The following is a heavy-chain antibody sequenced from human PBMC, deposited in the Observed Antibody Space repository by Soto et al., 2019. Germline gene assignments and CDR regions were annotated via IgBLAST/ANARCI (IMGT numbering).Heavy chain of an antibody. CDR3: VRDLGIGGFADY. J-gene: IGHJ4*02. CDR1: GFTFSSYW. Sequence: GGSLRLSCVASGFTFSSYWMHWVRQAPGQGLVWVSRINPDGSTTLYADSVKGRFTISRDNAKDTLNLQMNNLRAGDTAVYYCVRDLGIGGFADYWGQGILVTVFS. V-gene: IGHV3-74*01. CDR2: INPDGSTT. D-gene: IGHD2-15*01.